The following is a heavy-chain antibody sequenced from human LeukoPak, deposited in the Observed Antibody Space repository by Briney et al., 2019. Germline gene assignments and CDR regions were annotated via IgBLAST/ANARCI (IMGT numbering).Heavy chain of an antibody. CDR2: MNPNSGNT. V-gene: IGHV1-8*02. J-gene: IGHJ4*02. D-gene: IGHD3-10*01. Sequence: ASVKVSCKASGYTFTSYGISWVRQATGQGLEWMGWMNPNSGNTGYAQKFQGRVTMTRNTSISTAYMELSSLRSEDTAVYYCARGYYGSGSYSGAPNFDYWGQGTLVTVSS. CDR3: ARGYYGSGSYSGAPNFDY. CDR1: GYTFTSYG.